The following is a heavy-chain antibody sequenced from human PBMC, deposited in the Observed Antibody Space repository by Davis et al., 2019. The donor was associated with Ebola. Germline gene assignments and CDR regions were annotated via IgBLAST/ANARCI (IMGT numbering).Heavy chain of an antibody. Sequence: PGGSLRLSCSVSGDSISSYYWTWIRQPPGKGLEWIGQIHYGGSTNYNPSFKSRFTISVDTSNNQFSLKVTSLTAADTAVYYCATNRSSTAGFDSWGQGTLVTVSS. D-gene: IGHD2/OR15-2a*01. J-gene: IGHJ4*02. CDR1: GDSISSYY. CDR2: IHYGGST. CDR3: ATNRSSTAGFDS. V-gene: IGHV4-59*01.